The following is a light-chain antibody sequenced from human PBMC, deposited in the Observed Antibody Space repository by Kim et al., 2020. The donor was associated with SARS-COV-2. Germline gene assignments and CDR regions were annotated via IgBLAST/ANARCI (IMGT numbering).Light chain of an antibody. Sequence: EIEMTQSPVTLSVSPGERATLSCRASQSVGRNLAWYLQKPGQAPRLLFYGTSTRATGVPARFSASGSGTEFTLTISSLQSEDFAVYYCQQYNNLPLPCTFGQGTKLEI. CDR1: QSVGRN. J-gene: IGKJ2*02. CDR3: QQYNNLPLPCT. V-gene: IGKV3-15*01. CDR2: GTS.